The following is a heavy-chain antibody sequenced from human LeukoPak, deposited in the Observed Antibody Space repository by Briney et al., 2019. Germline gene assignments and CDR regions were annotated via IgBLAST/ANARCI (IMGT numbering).Heavy chain of an antibody. CDR3: ARADWGSVDC. Sequence: GRSLRLSCAASGVTLSPYGMHWVRQAPGKGLEWVAVISYEGGTQHYADSVKGRFIISRDNPRNTLYLQMTGLRAEDTAVYYCARADWGSVDCWGQGTLVTVSS. CDR1: GVTLSPYG. D-gene: IGHD7-27*01. V-gene: IGHV3-30*03. CDR2: ISYEGGTQ. J-gene: IGHJ4*02.